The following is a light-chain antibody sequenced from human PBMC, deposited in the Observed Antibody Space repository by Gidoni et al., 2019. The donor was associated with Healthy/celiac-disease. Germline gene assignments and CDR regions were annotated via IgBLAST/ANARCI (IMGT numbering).Light chain of an antibody. CDR1: QSLLHSNGYNY. J-gene: IGKJ1*01. CDR3: MQALQTPRT. CDR2: LGS. V-gene: IGKV2-28*01. Sequence: DIVLTQSPLSRPVTPGEPASISCRSSQSLLHSNGYNYLDWYLQKPGQSPQLLIYLGSNRASGVPDRFSGSGAGTDFTLKISRVEAEDVGVYYCMQALQTPRTFGQXTKVEIK.